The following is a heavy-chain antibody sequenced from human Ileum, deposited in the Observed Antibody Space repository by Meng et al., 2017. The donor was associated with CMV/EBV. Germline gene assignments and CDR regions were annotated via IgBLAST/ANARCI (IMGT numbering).Heavy chain of an antibody. CDR1: GFTFSSYA. J-gene: IGHJ4*02. V-gene: IGHV3-23*01. Sequence: GGSLRLSCAASGFTFSSYAMSWVRQTPGEGLEWVSAISANGDNTHYADSVKGRFTISRDNSKNTLYLQISNLRAEDTAVYYCAKDQGAVIRGPRSWGQGTLVTVSS. D-gene: IGHD3-10*01. CDR2: ISANGDNT. CDR3: AKDQGAVIRGPRS.